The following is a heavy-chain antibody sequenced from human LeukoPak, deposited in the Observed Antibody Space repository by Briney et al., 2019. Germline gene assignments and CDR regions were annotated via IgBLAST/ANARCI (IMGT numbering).Heavy chain of an antibody. CDR1: GYTFTSYY. Sequence: ASVKVSCKASGYTFTSYYIHWVRQAPGQGLEWMGIINPGGGGTSYAQQFQGRVTMTSDMSTSTVYMELSSLRSEDTAVYYCARAGGDSYYYYYMDVWGKGTSVTVSS. J-gene: IGHJ6*03. CDR2: INPGGGGT. D-gene: IGHD2-21*02. CDR3: ARAGGDSYYYYYMDV. V-gene: IGHV1-46*01.